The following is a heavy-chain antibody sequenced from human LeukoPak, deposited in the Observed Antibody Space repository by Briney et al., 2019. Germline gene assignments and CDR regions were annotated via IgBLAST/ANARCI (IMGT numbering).Heavy chain of an antibody. D-gene: IGHD1-26*01. CDR3: ARDLGGPYAY. Sequence: SETLSLTCTVSGGSISSGSYYWSWIRQPAGKGLEWIGRIYTSGSTNYNPSLKSRVTISVDTSKNQFSLKLSSVTAADTAVYYCARDLGGPYAYWGQGTLVTVSS. J-gene: IGHJ4*02. CDR1: GGSISSGSYY. V-gene: IGHV4-61*02. CDR2: IYTSGST.